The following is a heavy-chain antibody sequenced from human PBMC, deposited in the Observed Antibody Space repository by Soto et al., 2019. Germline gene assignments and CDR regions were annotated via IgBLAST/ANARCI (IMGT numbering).Heavy chain of an antibody. V-gene: IGHV3-21*01. D-gene: IGHD3-10*01. J-gene: IGHJ6*02. Sequence: PGGSRRLSCAASGFTFSSYSMNWVRQAPGKGLEWVSSISSSSSYIYYADSVKGRFTISRDNAKNSLYLQMNSLRAEDTAVYYCARDWAWGFGELLYYYYYYGMDVWGQGTTVTVSS. CDR1: GFTFSSYS. CDR2: ISSSSSYI. CDR3: ARDWAWGFGELLYYYYYYGMDV.